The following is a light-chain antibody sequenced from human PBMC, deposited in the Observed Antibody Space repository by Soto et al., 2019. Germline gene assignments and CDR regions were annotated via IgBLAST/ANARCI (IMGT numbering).Light chain of an antibody. V-gene: IGKV1-9*01. CDR3: QQYNSYPWT. CDR1: QGISTY. J-gene: IGKJ1*01. CDR2: GAS. Sequence: IQLTQSPSSLSASVGDRVTITCRASQGISTYLAWYQQKPGKAPKLLIYGASTLQSGVPSRFSGSGSGTEFTLTISSLQPDDFATYYCQQYNSYPWTFGQGTKV.